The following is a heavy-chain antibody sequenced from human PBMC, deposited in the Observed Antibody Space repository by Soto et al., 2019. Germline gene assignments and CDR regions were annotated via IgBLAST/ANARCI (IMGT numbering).Heavy chain of an antibody. V-gene: IGHV3-23*01. CDR1: GFTFSSYA. J-gene: IGHJ3*02. CDR3: VIPMVRVNPCGDGVDI. CDR2: ISYSGGSK. Sequence: PGGSLRLSCAASGFTFSSYAMSWVRQAPGKGLEWVSVISYSGGSKYYADSVKGRFTISRDNSKNTLYLQMNSLRAEDTAVYYCVIPMVRVNPCGDGVDIWGQGTMVTVSS. D-gene: IGHD2-8*01.